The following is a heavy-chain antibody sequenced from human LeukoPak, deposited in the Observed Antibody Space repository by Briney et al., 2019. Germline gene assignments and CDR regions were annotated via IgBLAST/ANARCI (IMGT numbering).Heavy chain of an antibody. D-gene: IGHD3-22*01. Sequence: PGGSLRLSCAAPGFAVSNNYMRWVRQAPGKGLEWVSIIYGVGSTYYADSVNGRFTISRHNSKNTLFLQMNSLRTEDTAVYYCARAYDSSGYWPEYFHHWGQGTLVTVSS. CDR3: ARAYDSSGYWPEYFHH. J-gene: IGHJ1*01. CDR1: GFAVSNNY. CDR2: IYGVGST. V-gene: IGHV3-53*04.